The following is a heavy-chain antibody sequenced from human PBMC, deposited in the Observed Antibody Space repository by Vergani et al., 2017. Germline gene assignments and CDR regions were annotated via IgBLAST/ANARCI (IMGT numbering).Heavy chain of an antibody. CDR3: ARGGDCSSTSCYGLDWFDP. Sequence: EVQLLESGGGLVQPGGSLRLSCAASGFTFSSYAMSWVRQAPGKGLEWVSAISGSGGSTYYADSVKGRFTISRDNSKNTLYLQMNSLRAEDTAVYYCARGGDCSSTSCYGLDWFDPWGQGTLVTVSS. J-gene: IGHJ5*02. V-gene: IGHV3-23*01. CDR2: ISGSGGST. D-gene: IGHD2-2*01. CDR1: GFTFSSYA.